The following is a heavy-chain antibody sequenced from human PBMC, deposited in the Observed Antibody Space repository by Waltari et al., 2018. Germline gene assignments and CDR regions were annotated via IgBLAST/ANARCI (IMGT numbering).Heavy chain of an antibody. CDR1: GFTFTSYA. Sequence: QMQMVQSGPEVKKPGTSVRVPCKAFGFTFTSYAVPWVRQARGQRLEWIGGIVVGNGNTNYAQKFQDRVTITRDMSTRTAYMELSSLRSEDTAVYYCAAAGLSGSYYACDYWAQGALVTVSS. CDR2: IVVGNGNT. V-gene: IGHV1-58*01. D-gene: IGHD3-10*01. J-gene: IGHJ4*02. CDR3: AAAGLSGSYYACDY.